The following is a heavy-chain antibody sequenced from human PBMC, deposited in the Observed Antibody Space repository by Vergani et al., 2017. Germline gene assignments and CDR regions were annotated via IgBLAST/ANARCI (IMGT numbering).Heavy chain of an antibody. J-gene: IGHJ4*02. V-gene: IGHV3-15*01. CDR1: GFTFSNAW. Sequence: EVQLVESGGGLVEPGGSLRLSCAASGFTFSNAWMSWVRQAPGKGLEWVGRIKSKTDGGTTDYAAPVKGRVTISRDDSENTLYVQMNSLKTEDAAVYYCTTEPKDGYKEGMSYWGQGTLVTVSS. CDR3: TTEPKDGYKEGMSY. D-gene: IGHD5-24*01. CDR2: IKSKTDGGTT.